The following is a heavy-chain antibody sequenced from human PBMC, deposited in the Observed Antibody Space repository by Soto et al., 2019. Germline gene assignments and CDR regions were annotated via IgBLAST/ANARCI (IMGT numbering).Heavy chain of an antibody. Sequence: EVQLLESGGGLVQPVGSLRLSCAASGFTFSRYAMSWVRQAQGKGLEWVSAISGSGGSTYYADSVKGRFTISRDNSKNTLYLQMNSLRAEDTAVYYCAKLGDGLMDVWGQGTTVTVSS. CDR2: ISGSGGST. CDR3: AKLGDGLMDV. CDR1: GFTFSRYA. V-gene: IGHV3-23*01. J-gene: IGHJ6*02.